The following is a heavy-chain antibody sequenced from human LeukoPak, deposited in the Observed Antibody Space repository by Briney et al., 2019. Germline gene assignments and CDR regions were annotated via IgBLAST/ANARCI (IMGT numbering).Heavy chain of an antibody. D-gene: IGHD2-2*01. V-gene: IGHV3-30-3*02. CDR2: ISYDGSNK. Sequence: GGSLRLSCAASGFTFSSYAMHWVRQAPGKGLEWVAVISYDGSNKYYADSVKGRFTISRDNSKNTLYLQMNSLRAADTAVYYCAKDGGGYCNNSSCWGQGTLVTVSS. CDR1: GFTFSSYA. J-gene: IGHJ4*02. CDR3: AKDGGGYCNNSSC.